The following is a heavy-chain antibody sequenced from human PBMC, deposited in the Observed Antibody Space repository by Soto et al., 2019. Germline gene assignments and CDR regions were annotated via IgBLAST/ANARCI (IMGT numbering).Heavy chain of an antibody. CDR3: ARTRFGQNNWYFDL. V-gene: IGHV1-2*04. J-gene: IGHJ2*01. Sequence: QVQLVQSGAEVKKPGASVKVSCKASGYTFTGYYMHWVRQAPGQGLEWMGWINPNSGGTNYAQKFQGWATITSDTSISTAYMELSRLRSDDTAVYYCARTRFGQNNWYFDLWGRGTLVTVSS. D-gene: IGHD3-10*01. CDR1: GYTFTGYY. CDR2: INPNSGGT.